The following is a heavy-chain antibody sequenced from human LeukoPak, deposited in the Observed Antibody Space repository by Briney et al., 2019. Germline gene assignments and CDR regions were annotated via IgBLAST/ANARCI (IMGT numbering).Heavy chain of an antibody. CDR3: ARDAQRGFDYSNSLKY. V-gene: IGHV3-33*01. CDR2: IWSDGSNR. J-gene: IGHJ4*01. Sequence: GGSLRLSCAASGFIYSHYGMHWVRQAPGKGLEWVAVIWSDGSNRFYAGSVKGRFTISRDNSRNTLFLQMNSLRAEDTAMYYCARDAQRGFDYSNSLKYWGHGTLVTVSS. D-gene: IGHD4-11*01. CDR1: GFIYSHYG.